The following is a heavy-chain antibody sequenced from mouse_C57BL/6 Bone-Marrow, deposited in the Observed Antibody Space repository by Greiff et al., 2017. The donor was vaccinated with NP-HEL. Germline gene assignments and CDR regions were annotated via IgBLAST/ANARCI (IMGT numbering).Heavy chain of an antibody. Sequence: QVQLQQPGAELVMPGASVKLSCKASGYTFTSYWMHWVKQRPGQGLEWIGEIDPSDSYTNYNQKFKGKSTLTVDKSSSTAYMQLSSLTSEDSAVYYCARGYDYSWYFDVWGTGTTVTVSS. J-gene: IGHJ1*03. CDR2: IDPSDSYT. CDR3: ARGYDYSWYFDV. CDR1: GYTFTSYW. V-gene: IGHV1-69*01. D-gene: IGHD2-4*01.